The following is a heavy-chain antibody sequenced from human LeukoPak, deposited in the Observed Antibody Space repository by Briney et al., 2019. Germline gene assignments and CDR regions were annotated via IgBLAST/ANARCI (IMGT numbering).Heavy chain of an antibody. CDR1: GFTFSSYA. CDR3: AREVARPNFFDY. Sequence: GRSLRLSCAASGFTFSSYAMHWVRQAPGKGLEWVAVTSHDETAKYYADSVKGRFTISRDNSKNTLYLQMNSLRAEDTAVYFCAREVARPNFFDYWGQGTLVTVSS. V-gene: IGHV3-30*04. J-gene: IGHJ4*02. D-gene: IGHD6-6*01. CDR2: TSHDETAK.